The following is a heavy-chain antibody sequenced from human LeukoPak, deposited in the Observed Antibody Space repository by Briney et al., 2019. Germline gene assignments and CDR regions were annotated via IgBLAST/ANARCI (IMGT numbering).Heavy chain of an antibody. CDR2: ISAHNGNT. Sequence: ASVKVSCKASGYTFTSYGISWVRQAPGQGLEWMGWISAHNGNTNYAQKLQGRVTMTTDTSTSTAYMELRSLRSDDTAVYYCARGVSGYFDWLPYYYYMDVWGKGTTVTVSS. V-gene: IGHV1-18*01. D-gene: IGHD3-9*01. CDR1: GYTFTSYG. J-gene: IGHJ6*03. CDR3: ARGVSGYFDWLPYYYYMDV.